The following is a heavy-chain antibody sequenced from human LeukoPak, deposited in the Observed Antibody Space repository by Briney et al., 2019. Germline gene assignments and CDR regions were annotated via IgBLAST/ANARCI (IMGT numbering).Heavy chain of an antibody. J-gene: IGHJ2*01. Sequence: ASVTVSFTSSVYTFTCYYMHWVRQAPGQGLGWMGWINSNSGDTNYAHKFQGRVTMTRDTAISTAYMELSRLRSDDTAVYYCAREPHYDLLTGYALGYLDLWGRGTLLTVSS. D-gene: IGHD3-9*01. V-gene: IGHV1-2*07. CDR3: AREPHYDLLTGYALGYLDL. CDR1: VYTFTCYY. CDR2: INSNSGDT.